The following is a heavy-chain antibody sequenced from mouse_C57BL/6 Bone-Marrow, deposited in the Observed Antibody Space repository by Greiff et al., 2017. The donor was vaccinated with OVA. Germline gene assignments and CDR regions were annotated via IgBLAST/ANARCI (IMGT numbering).Heavy chain of an antibody. CDR1: GFTFSSYG. D-gene: IGHD1-1*02. J-gene: IGHJ4*01. CDR2: ISSGGSYT. Sequence: DVMLVESGGDLVKPGGSLKLSCAASGFTFSSYGMSWVRQTPDKRLEWVATISSGGSYTYYPDSVKGRFTISRDNAKNTLYLQMSSLKSEDTAMYYCARPLWVYAMDYWGQGTSVTVSS. CDR3: ARPLWVYAMDY. V-gene: IGHV5-6*02.